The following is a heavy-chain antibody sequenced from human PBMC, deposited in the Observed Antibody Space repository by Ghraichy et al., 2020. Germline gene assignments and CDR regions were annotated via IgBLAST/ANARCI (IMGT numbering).Heavy chain of an antibody. V-gene: IGHV1-8*01. Sequence: ASVKVSCKASGYTFTSYDINWVRQATGQGLEWMGWMNPNSGNTAYAQKFQGRVTMTRNTSISTAYMELSSLRSEDTAVYYCARGRSGSGSYRPWGQGTLVTVSS. J-gene: IGHJ5*02. D-gene: IGHD3-10*01. CDR1: GYTFTSYD. CDR3: ARGRSGSGSYRP. CDR2: MNPNSGNT.